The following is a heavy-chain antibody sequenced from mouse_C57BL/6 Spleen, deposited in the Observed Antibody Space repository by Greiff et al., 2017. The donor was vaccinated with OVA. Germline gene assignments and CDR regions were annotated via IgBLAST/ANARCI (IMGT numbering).Heavy chain of an antibody. J-gene: IGHJ2*01. CDR2: ISSGSSTI. D-gene: IGHD2-3*01. CDR1: GFTFSDYG. V-gene: IGHV5-17*01. CDR3: ARGGLYDGYYPYYFDY. Sequence: EVMLVESGGGLVKPGGSLKLSCEASGFTFSDYGMHWVRQAPEKGLEWVAYISSGSSTIYYADTVKGRFTISRENAKNTLFLQMTSLRSEDTAMYYCARGGLYDGYYPYYFDYWGQGTTLTVSS.